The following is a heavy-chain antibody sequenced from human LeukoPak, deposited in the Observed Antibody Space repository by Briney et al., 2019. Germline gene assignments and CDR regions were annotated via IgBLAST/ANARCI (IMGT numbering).Heavy chain of an antibody. CDR3: AREFSSKLEWLAYVTGDDAFDV. CDR1: VYSFTYYH. CDR2: VNLKTGGT. J-gene: IGHJ3*01. D-gene: IGHD3-3*01. Sequence: ASVTVSFKSFVYSFTYYHLHWVRQAPRQGLEGMGWVNLKTGGTNYARKFQGRVTMTRDTSINTVNMELSRLTSDDTAVYYCAREFSSKLEWLAYVTGDDAFDVWGQGTMITVS. V-gene: IGHV1-2*02.